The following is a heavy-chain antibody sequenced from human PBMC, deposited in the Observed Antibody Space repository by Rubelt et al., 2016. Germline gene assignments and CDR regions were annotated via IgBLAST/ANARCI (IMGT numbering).Heavy chain of an antibody. CDR2: INHSGST. CDR3: ARRGASGSYYSFDY. J-gene: IGHJ4*02. D-gene: IGHD1-26*01. Sequence: GKGLEWIGEINHSGSTNYNPSLKSRVTISVDTSKNQFSLKLSSVTAADTAVYYCARRGASGSYYSFDYWGQGTLVTVSS. V-gene: IGHV4-34*01.